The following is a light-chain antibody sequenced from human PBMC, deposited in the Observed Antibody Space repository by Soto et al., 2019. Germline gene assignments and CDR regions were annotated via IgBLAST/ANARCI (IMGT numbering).Light chain of an antibody. CDR2: DAT. J-gene: IGKJ1*01. CDR3: QQFNSYRT. CDR1: QGRNID. Sequence: IDLSRSPAFLSACVVYRVTVAGLSRQGRNIDLAFDQQKRGKTPKLLIYDATSLETGVPSRFSGSGSGTEFTLTISSLQPEDFATYYCQQFNSYRTFAQGTKLDIK. V-gene: IGKV1-13*02.